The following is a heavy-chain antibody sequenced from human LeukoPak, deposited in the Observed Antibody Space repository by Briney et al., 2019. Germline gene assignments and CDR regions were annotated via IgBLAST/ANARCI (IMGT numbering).Heavy chain of an antibody. J-gene: IGHJ4*02. Sequence: GGSLRLSCSASGFTFSSYAMYWVRQAPGKGLFWVSAIGPGGTYIQYADSVKDRFTISRDNSKSTLYLQMSSLRAEDTAVYHCARGGPNAPFDYWGQGTLVTVSS. V-gene: IGHV3-23*01. D-gene: IGHD3-10*01. CDR1: GFTFSSYA. CDR2: IGPGGTYI. CDR3: ARGGPNAPFDY.